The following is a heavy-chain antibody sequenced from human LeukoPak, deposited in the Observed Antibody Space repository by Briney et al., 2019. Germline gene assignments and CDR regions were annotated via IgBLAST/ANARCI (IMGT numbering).Heavy chain of an antibody. Sequence: ASVKVSCKASGYTFTSYYMHWVRHAPGQGLEWMGLINPSGGSTSYAQKFQGRDTMTMDTSTSTVYMELSSLRAEDTEVCYCARVGYYNSSGYYGRFYPWGQGNLVTVSS. CDR2: INPSGGST. J-gene: IGHJ5*02. CDR1: GYTFTSYY. CDR3: ARVGYYNSSGYYGRFYP. V-gene: IGHV1-46*01. D-gene: IGHD3-22*01.